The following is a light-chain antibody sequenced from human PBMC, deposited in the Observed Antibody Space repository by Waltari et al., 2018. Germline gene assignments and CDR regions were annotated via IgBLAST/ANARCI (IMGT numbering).Light chain of an antibody. J-gene: IGKJ5*01. V-gene: IGKV1-33*01. CDR2: DAS. Sequence: DIQMTQSPSSLSASVGNSVTITCHASQDITNYLNWYQQKPGKAPKRLIYDASNLETRVPSRFSGSGSGTDFIFTISSLQPEDFATYYCQQYDNLPITFGQGTRLQIK. CDR1: QDITNY. CDR3: QQYDNLPIT.